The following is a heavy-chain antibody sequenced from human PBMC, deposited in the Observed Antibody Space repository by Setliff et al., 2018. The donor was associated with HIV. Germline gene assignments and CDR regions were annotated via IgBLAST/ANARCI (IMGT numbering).Heavy chain of an antibody. D-gene: IGHD2-8*01. V-gene: IGHV4-61*09. CDR1: SGSITSAGYY. Sequence: PSETLSLTCTVSSGSITSAGYYWGRIRQPAGEGLEWIGHISTSGSTNYNPSLKSRVTVSVDTSKNQFSLRLNSVTAADTAVYYCARALYCINGVCQTANWFDPWGQGALVTVSS. J-gene: IGHJ5*02. CDR3: ARALYCINGVCQTANWFDP. CDR2: ISTSGST.